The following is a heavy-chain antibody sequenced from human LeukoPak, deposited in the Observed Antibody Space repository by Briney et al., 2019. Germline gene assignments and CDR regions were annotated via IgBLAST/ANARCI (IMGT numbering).Heavy chain of an antibody. CDR2: ISYDGSNK. Sequence: GGSLRLSCAASGFTFSSYAMHWVRQAPGKGLEWVAVISYDGSNKYYADSVKGRFTISRDNSKNTLYLQMNSLRAEDTAVYYCARDRVGATDYFDYWGQGALVTVSS. V-gene: IGHV3-30-3*01. J-gene: IGHJ4*02. CDR1: GFTFSSYA. D-gene: IGHD1-26*01. CDR3: ARDRVGATDYFDY.